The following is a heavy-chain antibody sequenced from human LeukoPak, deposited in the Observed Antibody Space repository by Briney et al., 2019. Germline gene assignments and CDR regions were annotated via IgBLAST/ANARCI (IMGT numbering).Heavy chain of an antibody. V-gene: IGHV4-34*01. CDR3: ARCPYYDFWSGFNFDY. CDR2: INHSGST. CDR1: GGSFSGYY. Sequence: ASETLSLTCAVYGGSFSGYYWSWIRQPPGKGLEWIGEINHSGSTNYNPSLKSRVTISVDTSKNQFSLKLSSVTAADTAVYYCARCPYYDFWSGFNFDYWGQGTLVTVSS. D-gene: IGHD3-3*01. J-gene: IGHJ4*02.